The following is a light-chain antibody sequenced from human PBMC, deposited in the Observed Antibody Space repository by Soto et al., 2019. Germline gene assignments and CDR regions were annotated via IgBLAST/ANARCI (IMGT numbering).Light chain of an antibody. CDR2: GAS. CDR3: QQYNKWPWT. V-gene: IGKV3-15*01. CDR1: QSVSSN. Sequence: EIVLTQSPDTLSVSPGERAALSCRASQSVSSNLAWYQQKPGQAPRLLIYGASPRATGIPARFSGSGSGTVFTLTISSLQSEDFGVYYCQQYNKWPWTFGQGTKVDI. J-gene: IGKJ1*01.